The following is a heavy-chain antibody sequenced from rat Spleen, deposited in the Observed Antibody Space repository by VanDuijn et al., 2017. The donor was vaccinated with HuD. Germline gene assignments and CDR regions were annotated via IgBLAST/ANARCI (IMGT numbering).Heavy chain of an antibody. CDR3: ARPIAAILFDY. CDR2: ISYDGSST. D-gene: IGHD1-2*01. V-gene: IGHV5-7*01. CDR1: GFTFSDYN. J-gene: IGHJ2*01. Sequence: EVQLVESGGGLVQPGRSLKLSCAASGFTFSDYNMAWVRQAPKKGLEWVATISYDGSSTYYRDSVKGRFTISRDNAKSTLYLQMDSLRSEDTATYYCARPIAAILFDYWGQGVMVTVSS.